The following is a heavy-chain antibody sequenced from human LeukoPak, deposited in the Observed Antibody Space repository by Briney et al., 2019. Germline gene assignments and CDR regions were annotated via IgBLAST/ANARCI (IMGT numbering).Heavy chain of an antibody. V-gene: IGHV4-4*07. CDR1: GGSISSYY. D-gene: IGHD1-26*01. CDR2: IYTSGST. CDR3: ARDRDSGSLGWFDP. J-gene: IGHJ5*02. Sequence: SETLSLTCTVSGGSISSYYWSWIRQPAGKGLEWIGRIYTSGSTNYNPSLKSRVTMSVDTSKNQFSLKLNSVTDADTAVYYCARDRDSGSLGWFDPWGQGTLVTVSS.